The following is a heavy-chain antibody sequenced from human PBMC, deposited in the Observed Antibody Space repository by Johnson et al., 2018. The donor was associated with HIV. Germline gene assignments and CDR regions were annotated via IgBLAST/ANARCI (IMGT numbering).Heavy chain of an antibody. J-gene: IGHJ3*02. CDR1: GFTFSSYW. D-gene: IGHD4-17*01. Sequence: EVQLVESGGNLVQPGGSLRLSCAASGFTFSSYWMHWVRQAPGKGLVWVSRIKSDGSSTSYADSVKGRFTISRDNAKNTLYLQMNSLRAEDTAVYYCAKALLLTTATSRDAFDIWGQGTMVTVSS. CDR3: AKALLLTTATSRDAFDI. V-gene: IGHV3-74*02. CDR2: IKSDGSST.